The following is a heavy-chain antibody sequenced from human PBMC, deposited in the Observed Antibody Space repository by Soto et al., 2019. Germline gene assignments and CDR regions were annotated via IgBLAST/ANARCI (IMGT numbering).Heavy chain of an antibody. D-gene: IGHD3-9*01. CDR2: IYYSGST. V-gene: IGHV4-31*03. Sequence: PSETLSLTCTVSGGSISSGGYYWSWILHHPGKGLEWIGYIYYSGSTYYNPSLKSRVTISVDTSKNQFSLKLSSVTAADTAVYYCASGLRYFDWLYGYWGQGTLVTVSS. CDR1: GGSISSGGYY. CDR3: ASGLRYFDWLYGY. J-gene: IGHJ4*02.